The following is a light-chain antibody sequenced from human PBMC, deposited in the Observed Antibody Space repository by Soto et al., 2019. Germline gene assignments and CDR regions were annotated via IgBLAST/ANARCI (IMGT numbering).Light chain of an antibody. CDR1: SGHSSYA. J-gene: IGLJ2*01. CDR2: LNSDGRH. Sequence: QSVLTQSPSASASLGASVKLTCTLSSGHSSYAIAWHQQQLEKGPRYLMKLNSDGRHSKGDGIPDRFSGSSSGAERYLTISSLQSEDEADYYCQTWGTGIHVVFGGGTKLTVL. CDR3: QTWGTGIHVV. V-gene: IGLV4-69*01.